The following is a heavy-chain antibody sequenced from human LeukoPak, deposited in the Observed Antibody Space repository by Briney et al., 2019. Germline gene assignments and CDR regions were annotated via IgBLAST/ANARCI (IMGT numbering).Heavy chain of an antibody. D-gene: IGHD2-2*02. CDR2: ISAYNGNT. J-gene: IGHJ5*02. Sequence: ASVKVSCKASGYTSTSYGISWVRQAPAQGLEWVGWISAYNGNTNHAQKLQGRVTMTTDRSTSTAYMELRSLRSDDTAVYYCARFKGPAAIGQDQNWFDPWGQGTLVTVSS. CDR3: ARFKGPAAIGQDQNWFDP. CDR1: GYTSTSYG. V-gene: IGHV1-18*01.